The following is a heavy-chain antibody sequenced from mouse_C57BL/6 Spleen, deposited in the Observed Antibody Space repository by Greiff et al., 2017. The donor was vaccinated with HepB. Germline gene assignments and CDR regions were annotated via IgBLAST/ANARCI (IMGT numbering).Heavy chain of an antibody. CDR2: IDPSDSET. CDR1: GYTFTSYW. V-gene: IGHV1-52*01. D-gene: IGHD4-1*01. CDR3: ARGGRLADY. Sequence: QVQLKQPGAELVRPGSSVKLSCKASGYTFTSYWMHWVKQRPIQGLEWIGNIDPSDSETHYNQKFKDKATLTVDKSSSTAYMQLSSLTSEDSAVYYCARGGRLADYWGQGTTLTVSS. J-gene: IGHJ2*01.